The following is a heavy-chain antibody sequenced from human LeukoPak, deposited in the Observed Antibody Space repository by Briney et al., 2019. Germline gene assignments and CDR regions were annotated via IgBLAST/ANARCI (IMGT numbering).Heavy chain of an antibody. CDR2: VFHSGST. D-gene: IGHD4-17*01. CDR3: ARLATYGDFSD. J-gene: IGHJ4*02. V-gene: IGHV4-59*08. CDR1: GDSISVYY. Sequence: PSETLSLTCTVSGDSISVYYWSWVRQPPTKGLQWIGYVFHSGSTKYNPSLESRVTISIDTSKNQFSLSLSSVTAADTAVYYCARLATYGDFSDWGQGALVTVSS.